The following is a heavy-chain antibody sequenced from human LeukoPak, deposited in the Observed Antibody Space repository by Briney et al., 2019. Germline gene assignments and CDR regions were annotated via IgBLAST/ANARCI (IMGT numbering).Heavy chain of an antibody. CDR2: IYTSGST. Sequence: SETLSLTCTVSGGSISSSYWSWLRQPAGKGLEWIGRIYTSGSTNYNPSLTRRVTISVDTSKNQFSLKLSSVTAADTAVYYCARQPMMATFDYWGQGTLVTVSS. D-gene: IGHD5-24*01. CDR3: ARQPMMATFDY. V-gene: IGHV4-4*07. J-gene: IGHJ4*02. CDR1: GGSISSSY.